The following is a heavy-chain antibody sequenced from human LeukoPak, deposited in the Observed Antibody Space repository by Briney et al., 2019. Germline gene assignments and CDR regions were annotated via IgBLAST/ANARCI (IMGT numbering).Heavy chain of an antibody. CDR2: IYYSGST. V-gene: IGHV4-61*01. CDR1: GYSISSGYY. J-gene: IGHJ3*01. CDR3: ARISSSNWYNERGAFDV. Sequence: SETLSLTCTVSGYSISSGYYWGWIRQPPGKGLEWIGYIYYSGSTNYSPSLKSRVTISVDTSKNQFSLKLSSVTAADTAVYYCARISSSNWYNERGAFDVWGQGTMVTVSS. D-gene: IGHD6-13*01.